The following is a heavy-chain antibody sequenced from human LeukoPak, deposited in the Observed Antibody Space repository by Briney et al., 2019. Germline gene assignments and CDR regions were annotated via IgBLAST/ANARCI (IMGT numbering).Heavy chain of an antibody. CDR3: ARAEGNAFDI. V-gene: IGHV3-30*02. J-gene: IGHJ3*02. CDR2: IRYDGSNK. Sequence: GGSLRLSCAASGFTFSSYGMHWVRQAPGKGLEWVAFIRYDGSNKYYADSVKGRFTISRDNSKNTLYLQMNSLRAGDTAVYYCARAEGNAFDIWGQGTMVTVSS. CDR1: GFTFSSYG.